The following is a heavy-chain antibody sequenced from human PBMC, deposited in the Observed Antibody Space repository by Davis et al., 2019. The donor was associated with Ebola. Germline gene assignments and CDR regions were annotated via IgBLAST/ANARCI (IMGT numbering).Heavy chain of an antibody. CDR3: ASTQQGEIHLDY. CDR1: GVTFNTFA. CDR2: IIPIFGIT. J-gene: IGHJ4*02. Sequence: SVKVSCKASGVTFNTFAITWVRQAPGQGLEWVGGIIPIFGITNYAQNFQGRVTITAEEFTTTAYMELSSLTSDDTAVYYCASTQQGEIHLDYWGQGTLVTVSS. V-gene: IGHV1-69*13. D-gene: IGHD3-16*01.